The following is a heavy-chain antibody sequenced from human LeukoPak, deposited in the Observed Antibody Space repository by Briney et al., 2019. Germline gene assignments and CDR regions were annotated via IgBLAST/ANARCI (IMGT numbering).Heavy chain of an antibody. V-gene: IGHV3-66*04. J-gene: IGHJ4*02. Sequence: GGSLRLSCAASGFTVSSNYMSWVRQAPGKGLEWVSVIYSGGSTYYADSVKGRFTISRDNSKNRLYLQMNSLRAEDTAVYYCARRGSSTSCYDYWGQGTLVTVSS. CDR1: GFTVSSNY. CDR2: IYSGGST. CDR3: ARRGSSTSCYDY. D-gene: IGHD2-2*01.